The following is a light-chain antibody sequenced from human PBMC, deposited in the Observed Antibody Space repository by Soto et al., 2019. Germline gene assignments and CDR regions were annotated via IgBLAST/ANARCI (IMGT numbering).Light chain of an antibody. CDR1: SSDVGGYNY. CDR2: EVS. J-gene: IGLJ1*01. CDR3: SSYTANNTRL. Sequence: QSVLTQPASVSGSPGQAITISCTGTSSDVGGYNYVSWDQHRPGKAPQLIIYEVSYPPSGVSNRFSGSKSGNTASLTISGLQAEDEADYYCSSYTANNTRLFGTGTKLTVL. V-gene: IGLV2-14*01.